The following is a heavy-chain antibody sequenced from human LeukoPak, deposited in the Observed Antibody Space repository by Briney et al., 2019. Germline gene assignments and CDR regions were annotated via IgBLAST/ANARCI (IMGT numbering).Heavy chain of an antibody. J-gene: IGHJ5*02. CDR3: ARHRTTANNWFDP. CDR1: GYTFTGNY. D-gene: IGHD4-17*01. Sequence: VASVKVSCTASGYTFTGNYMHWVRQAPGQGLEWMGWINPNSGGTNYEQKFQGRVIMTRDTSISTAYMELSRLRFDDTAVYYCARHRTTANNWFDPWGQGTLVTVSS. V-gene: IGHV1-2*02. CDR2: INPNSGGT.